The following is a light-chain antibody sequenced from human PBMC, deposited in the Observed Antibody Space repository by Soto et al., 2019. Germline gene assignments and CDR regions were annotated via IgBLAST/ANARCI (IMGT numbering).Light chain of an antibody. CDR2: AAS. Sequence: AIQMTQSPSSLSASVGDRVTITFRASQGIRNDLGWYQQNPGKAPKLLIYAASSLQGGVPSRLSCSGSGTDFTLTISSLQPEDFATDYCLQDYNYPRTFGQGTKLEIK. CDR1: QGIRND. J-gene: IGKJ2*02. CDR3: LQDYNYPRT. V-gene: IGKV1-6*02.